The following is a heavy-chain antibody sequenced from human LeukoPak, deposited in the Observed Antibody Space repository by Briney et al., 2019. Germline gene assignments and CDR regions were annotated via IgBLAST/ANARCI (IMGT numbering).Heavy chain of an antibody. CDR2: ICSAGST. CDR1: GFTVSSSY. Sequence: PGRSLRLSCAASGFTVSSSYMSWVRQAPGKGLEWVSIICSAGSTYYSESVKGRFTISRDNYKNTVYLQVNSLRDEDTAVYYCARDLEAANTYYFDYWGKGTMV. D-gene: IGHD6-13*01. V-gene: IGHV3-66*01. CDR3: ARDLEAANTYYFDY. J-gene: IGHJ4*02.